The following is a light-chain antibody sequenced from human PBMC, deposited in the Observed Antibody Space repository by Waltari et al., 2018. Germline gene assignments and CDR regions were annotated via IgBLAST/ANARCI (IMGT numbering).Light chain of an antibody. V-gene: IGLV2-14*03. CDR3: SSFTTNPTVM. CDR1: SRNIGSCNF. Sequence: QSALTQPASVSESPGPSIPISCTGSSRNIGSCNFVSWYQQHPGKAPKLIIYDVTKRPSGVSDRFSGSKSGNTASLTISGLQTEDEAHYYCSSFTTNPTVMFGGGTKLTVL. J-gene: IGLJ3*02. CDR2: DVT.